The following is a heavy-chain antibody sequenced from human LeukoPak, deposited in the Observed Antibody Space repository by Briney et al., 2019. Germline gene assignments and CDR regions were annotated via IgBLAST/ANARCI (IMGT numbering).Heavy chain of an antibody. CDR3: ARVARYHYGSGSYKNNWFDP. Sequence: GGSLRLSCAASGFTVSSNYMSWVRQAPGKGLEWVSVIYSGGSTYYADSVKGRFTISRDNSKNTLYLQMNSLRAEDTAVYYCARVARYHYGSGSYKNNWFDPWGQGTLVTVSS. CDR2: IYSGGST. V-gene: IGHV3-66*01. J-gene: IGHJ5*02. D-gene: IGHD3-10*01. CDR1: GFTVSSNY.